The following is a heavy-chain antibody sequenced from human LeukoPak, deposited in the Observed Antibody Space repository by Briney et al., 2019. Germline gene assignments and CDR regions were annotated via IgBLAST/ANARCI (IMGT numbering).Heavy chain of an antibody. V-gene: IGHV3-30*03. J-gene: IGHJ4*02. CDR2: ISYDGSNK. Sequence: GGSLRLSCAASGFTFSSYGMHWVRQAPGKGLEWVAVISYDGSNKYYADSVKGRFTISRDNSKNTLYLQMNSLRAEDTAVYYCSSGFGELLQIDYWGRGTLVTVSS. D-gene: IGHD3-10*01. CDR3: SSGFGELLQIDY. CDR1: GFTFSSYG.